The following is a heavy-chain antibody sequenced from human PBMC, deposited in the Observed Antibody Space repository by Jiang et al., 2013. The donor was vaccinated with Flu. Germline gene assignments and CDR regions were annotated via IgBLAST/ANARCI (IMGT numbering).Heavy chain of an antibody. D-gene: IGHD6-13*01. CDR2: IYPGDSDT. Sequence: SLKISCKGSGYSFTSYWIGWVRQMPGKGLGWMGIIYPGDSDTRYSPSFQGQVTISADKSISTAYLQWSSLKASDTAMYYCARTRAAGRRENWFDPWGQGTLVTVSS. V-gene: IGHV5-51*01. CDR1: GYSFTSYW. CDR3: ARTRAAGRRENWFDP. J-gene: IGHJ5*02.